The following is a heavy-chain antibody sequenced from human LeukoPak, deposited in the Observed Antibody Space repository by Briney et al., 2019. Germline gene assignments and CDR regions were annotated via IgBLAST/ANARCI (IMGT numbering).Heavy chain of an antibody. J-gene: IGHJ4*02. V-gene: IGHV3-23*01. CDR1: GFTFSNYL. CDR2: ISHSGSSI. Sequence: GGSLRLSCVASGFTFSNYLMNWVRQAPGKGLEWVSGISHSGSSIYYADSVKGRFTISRDNSKNTLYLQMDRLRVEDTAVYYCAMALNYWGQGTLVTVSS. CDR3: AMALNY.